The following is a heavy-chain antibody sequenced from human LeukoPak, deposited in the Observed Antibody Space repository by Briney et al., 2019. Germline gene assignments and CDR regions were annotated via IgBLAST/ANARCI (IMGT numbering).Heavy chain of an antibody. D-gene: IGHD5-18*01. CDR1: EFSVGSNY. CDR2: ITSSSSYT. V-gene: IGHV3-21*01. Sequence: PGGSLRLFCAASEFSVGSNYMTWVRQAPGKGLEWVSSITSSSSYTFYADSVKGRFTISRDNAKNSLYLQMNSLRAEDTAVYYCARDQLFGLDYWGQGTLVTVSS. CDR3: ARDQLFGLDY. J-gene: IGHJ4*02.